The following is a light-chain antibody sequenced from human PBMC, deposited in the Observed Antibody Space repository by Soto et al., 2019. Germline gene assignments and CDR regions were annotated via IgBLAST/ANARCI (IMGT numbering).Light chain of an antibody. CDR1: SSDVGGYNY. Sequence: QSALTQPASVSGSPGQSITISCTGTSSDVGGYNYVSWYQQHPGKAPKLMIYDVSNRPSGVSKRFSGSKSGNTASLTISGLQAEDEADYYCSSYTSSSTSKVFGTGTKLTVL. V-gene: IGLV2-14*01. CDR3: SSYTSSSTSKV. CDR2: DVS. J-gene: IGLJ1*01.